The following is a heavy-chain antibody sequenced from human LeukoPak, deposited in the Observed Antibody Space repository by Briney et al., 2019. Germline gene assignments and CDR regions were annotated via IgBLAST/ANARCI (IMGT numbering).Heavy chain of an antibody. V-gene: IGHV3-13*04. D-gene: IGHD6-13*01. J-gene: IGHJ4*02. CDR2: IGTAGDT. Sequence: GGSLRLACAASGFTFSSYDMHWVRQATGKGLEWVSAIGTAGDTYYPVSVKGRFTISRENAKNSLYLQMNSLRAGDTAVYYCARAPPAAGTLGYFDYWGQGTLVTVSS. CDR1: GFTFSSYD. CDR3: ARAPPAAGTLGYFDY.